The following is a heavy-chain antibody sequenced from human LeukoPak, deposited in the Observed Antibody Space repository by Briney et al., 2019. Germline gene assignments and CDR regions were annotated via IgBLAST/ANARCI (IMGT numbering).Heavy chain of an antibody. Sequence: SETLSLTCTVSGGSISSYYWSWIRQPPGKGLEWIGYIYYSGSTNYNPSLKSRVTISVDTSKNQFSLKLSSVTAADTAVYYCARTAGSSSWGMDWGQGTLVTVSS. V-gene: IGHV4-59*08. CDR3: ARTAGSSSWGMD. D-gene: IGHD6-13*01. CDR1: GGSISSYY. CDR2: IYYSGST. J-gene: IGHJ1*01.